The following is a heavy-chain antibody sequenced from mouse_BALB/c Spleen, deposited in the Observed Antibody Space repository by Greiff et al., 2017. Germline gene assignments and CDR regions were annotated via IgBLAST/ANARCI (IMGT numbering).Heavy chain of an antibody. CDR1: GFTFSSFG. J-gene: IGHJ1*01. CDR2: ISSGSSTI. CDR3: ARGGTGGPWYFDV. Sequence: EVQLVESGGGLVQPGGSRKLSCAASGFTFSSFGMHWVRQAPEKGLEWVAYISSGSSTIYYADTVKGRFTISRDNPKNTLFLQMTSLRSEDTAMYYCARGGTGGPWYFDVWGAGTTVTVSS. D-gene: IGHD1-1*02. V-gene: IGHV5-17*02.